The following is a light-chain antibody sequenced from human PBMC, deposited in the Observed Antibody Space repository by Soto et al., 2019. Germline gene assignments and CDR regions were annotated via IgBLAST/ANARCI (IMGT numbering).Light chain of an antibody. J-gene: IGKJ3*01. CDR1: QSIRSH. CDR3: QQSFSSPFT. V-gene: IGKV1-39*01. Sequence: DIQMTQSPSSLSASVGDRVSITCRASQSIRSHLNWFQHKPGKAPKVLIYGASSLQGGVPSRFIGSGSGTDFTLTIKSLQPEDFATYYCQQSFSSPFTFGPGTKVDVK. CDR2: GAS.